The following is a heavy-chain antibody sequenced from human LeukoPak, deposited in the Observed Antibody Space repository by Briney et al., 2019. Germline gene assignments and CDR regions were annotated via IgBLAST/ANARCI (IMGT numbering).Heavy chain of an antibody. V-gene: IGHV1-2*02. CDR1: GYTFTGYY. J-gene: IGHJ4*02. CDR2: INPNSGGT. CDR3: AKDHLPGIVVADRDY. Sequence: ASVKVSCKASGYTFTGYYMHWVRQAPGQGLEWMGWINPNSGGTNYAQKFQGRVTMTRDTSISTAYMELSRLRSDDTAVYYCAKDHLPGIVVADRDYWGQGTLVTVSS. D-gene: IGHD6-19*01.